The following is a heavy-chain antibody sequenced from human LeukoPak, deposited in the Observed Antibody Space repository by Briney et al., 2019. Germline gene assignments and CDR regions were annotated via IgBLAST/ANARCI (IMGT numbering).Heavy chain of an antibody. CDR3: AKGPVGATFYYYYGMDV. Sequence: ADSVKGRFTISRDNSKNTLYLQMNSLRAEDTAVYYCAKGPVGATFYYYYGMDVWGQGTTVTVSS. J-gene: IGHJ6*02. D-gene: IGHD2-2*01. V-gene: IGHV3-30*02.